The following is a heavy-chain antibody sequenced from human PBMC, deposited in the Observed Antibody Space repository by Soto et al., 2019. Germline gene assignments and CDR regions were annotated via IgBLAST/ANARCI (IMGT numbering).Heavy chain of an antibody. CDR1: GGSFTSNIW. J-gene: IGHJ4*02. D-gene: IGHD1-7*01. CDR2: IYRTGST. V-gene: IGHV4-4*02. CDR3: ASRDPGTSVDY. Sequence: SETLSLTCAVSGGSFTSNIWWTWVRQPPGQGLEWIGEIYRTGSTNYNPSLKSRVTISLDKSESQFSLKVTSLTAADTAVYYCASRDPGTSVDYWGQGTLVTVSS.